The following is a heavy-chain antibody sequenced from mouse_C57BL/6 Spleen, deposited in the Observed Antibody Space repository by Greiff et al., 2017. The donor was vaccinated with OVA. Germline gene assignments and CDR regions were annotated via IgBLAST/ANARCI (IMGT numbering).Heavy chain of an antibody. J-gene: IGHJ4*01. D-gene: IGHD5-5*01. CDR2: MYTGDGDT. Sequence: QVQLQQSGPELVKPGASVKISCTASGYAFSRPWMNWVKQRPGKALEWIGRMYTGDGDTNYNGKFKGKATLTADKSSSTDYMQLSSLTCEDSAVYFCARDGLPYAMDYWGQGTSVTVAS. CDR1: GYAFSRPW. CDR3: ARDGLPYAMDY. V-gene: IGHV1-82*01.